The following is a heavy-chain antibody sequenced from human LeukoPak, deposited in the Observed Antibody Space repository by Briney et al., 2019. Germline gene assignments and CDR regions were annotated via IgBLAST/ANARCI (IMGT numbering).Heavy chain of an antibody. Sequence: GGSLRLSCAASGFTFDDYAMHWVRQAPGKGLEWVSGISWNSGSIGYADSVKGRFTISRDNAKNSLYLQMNSLRAEDMALYYCAKSPIYSSDAFDIWGQGTMVTVSS. D-gene: IGHD5-18*01. V-gene: IGHV3-9*03. CDR1: GFTFDDYA. J-gene: IGHJ3*02. CDR2: ISWNSGSI. CDR3: AKSPIYSSDAFDI.